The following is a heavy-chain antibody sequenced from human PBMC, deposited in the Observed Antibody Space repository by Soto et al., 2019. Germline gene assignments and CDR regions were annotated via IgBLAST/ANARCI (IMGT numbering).Heavy chain of an antibody. J-gene: IGHJ4*02. CDR1: GFTFSNTW. D-gene: IGHD3-22*01. CDR2: IKSKTHGGTT. Sequence: EVQLVESGGGVVKPGGSLRLSCAASGFTFSNTWMTWVRQAPGKGLEWVGRIKSKTHGGTTDYAAPVKGRFTISRDDSANTLYLQMNSLRTEDTSVYYCPTPAVINIIVVEDTIAFWGQGTLVPVSS. V-gene: IGHV3-15*01. CDR3: PTPAVINIIVVEDTIAF.